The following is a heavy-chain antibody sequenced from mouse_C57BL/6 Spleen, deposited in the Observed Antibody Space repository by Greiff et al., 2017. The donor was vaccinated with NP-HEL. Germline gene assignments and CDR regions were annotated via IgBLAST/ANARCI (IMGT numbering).Heavy chain of an antibody. Sequence: DVMLVESGGGLVKPGGSLKLSCAASGFTFSDYGMHWVRQAPEKGLEWVAYISSGSSTISYADTVKGRFTISRDNAKNTLFLQMTSLRSEDTAMYYCARQDYYYGSQYYFDYWGQGTTLTVSS. CDR2: ISSGSSTI. V-gene: IGHV5-17*01. CDR1: GFTFSDYG. J-gene: IGHJ2*01. D-gene: IGHD1-1*01. CDR3: ARQDYYYGSQYYFDY.